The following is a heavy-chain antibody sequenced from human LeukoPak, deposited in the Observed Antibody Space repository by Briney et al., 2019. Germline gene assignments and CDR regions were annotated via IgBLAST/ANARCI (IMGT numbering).Heavy chain of an antibody. D-gene: IGHD4-23*01. Sequence: GGSLRLSCAASGFIVNSNYMSWVRQAPGKGLECVSFIHSGGSTYYADSVKGSFTISSDNSKNTLYLQMNSLRAEDTAVYYCARDDYGGNSHYAFDIWGQGTMVTVSS. CDR1: GFIVNSNY. CDR3: ARDDYGGNSHYAFDI. J-gene: IGHJ3*02. V-gene: IGHV3-66*01. CDR2: IHSGGST.